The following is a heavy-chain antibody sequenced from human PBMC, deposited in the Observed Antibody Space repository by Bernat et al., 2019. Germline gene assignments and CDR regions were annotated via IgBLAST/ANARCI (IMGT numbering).Heavy chain of an antibody. CDR1: GFTFSSYG. CDR2: ISYDGSNK. Sequence: QVQLVESGGGVVQPGRSLRLSCAASGFTFSSYGMHWVRQAPGKGLEWVAVISYDGSNKYYADSVKGRFTNSRDNSKNTLYLQMNSLRAEDTAVYYCVKEPDKWELLYYFDYWGQGTLVTVSS. D-gene: IGHD1-26*01. V-gene: IGHV3-30*18. CDR3: VKEPDKWELLYYFDY. J-gene: IGHJ4*02.